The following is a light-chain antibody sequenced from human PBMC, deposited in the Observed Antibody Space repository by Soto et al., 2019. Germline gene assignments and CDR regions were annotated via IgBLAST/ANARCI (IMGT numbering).Light chain of an antibody. CDR1: SSDVGGYNY. V-gene: IGLV2-14*01. CDR2: DVS. J-gene: IGLJ3*02. CDR3: NSYTSSSNLV. Sequence: QSALTQPASVSGSPGQSITISCTGTSSDVGGYNYVSWYQQHPGRAPKLVIYDVSNRPSVVSNRFSGSKSGNTASLTISGLQAEDEADYYCNSYTSSSNLVFGGGTKLTVL.